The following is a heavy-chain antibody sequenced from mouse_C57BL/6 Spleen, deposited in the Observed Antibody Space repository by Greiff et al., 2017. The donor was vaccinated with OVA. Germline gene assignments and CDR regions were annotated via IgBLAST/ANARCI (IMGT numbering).Heavy chain of an antibody. Sequence: VHLVESGAELVKPGASVKMSCKASGYTFTTYPIEWMKQNHGKSLEWIGNFHPYNDDTKYNEKFKGKATLTVEKSSSTVYLELSRLTSEDSAVYDCARGGYRTGGCDYWGQGTTLTVSS. D-gene: IGHD2-12*01. V-gene: IGHV1-47*01. CDR2: FHPYNDDT. CDR1: GYTFTTYP. CDR3: ARGGYRTGGCDY. J-gene: IGHJ2*01.